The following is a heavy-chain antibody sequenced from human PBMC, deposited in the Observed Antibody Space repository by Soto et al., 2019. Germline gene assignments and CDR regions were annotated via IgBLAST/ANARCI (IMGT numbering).Heavy chain of an antibody. V-gene: IGHV4-59*01. D-gene: IGHD3-10*01. CDR3: ARVWMVRGGPHMDV. CDR2: VSQGGAAAYLAEGETT. CDR1: GAFLNNFF. Sequence: SETLSLTCTVSGAFLNNFFWSWIRQTPGKGLEWIGYVSQGGAAAYLAEGETTGYNPSLESRATISLDLPKNQFSLRLTSVTAADTAVYYCARVWMVRGGPHMDVWGKGTTVTVSS. J-gene: IGHJ6*03.